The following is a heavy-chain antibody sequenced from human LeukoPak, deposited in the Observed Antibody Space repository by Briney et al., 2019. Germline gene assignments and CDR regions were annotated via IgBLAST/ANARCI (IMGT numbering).Heavy chain of an antibody. Sequence: SVKVSCKASGGTFISYAISWVRQAPGQGLEWMGGIIPIFGTANYAQKFQGRVTITADESTSTAYMELSSLSSEDTAVYYRARDANPFTMIRGVFDYWGQGTLVTVSS. CDR2: IIPIFGTA. CDR1: GGTFISYA. V-gene: IGHV1-69*13. CDR3: ARDANPFTMIRGVFDY. D-gene: IGHD3-10*01. J-gene: IGHJ4*02.